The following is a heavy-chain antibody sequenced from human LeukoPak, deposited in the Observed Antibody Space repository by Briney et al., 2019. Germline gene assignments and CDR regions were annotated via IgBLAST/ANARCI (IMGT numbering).Heavy chain of an antibody. D-gene: IGHD6-13*01. CDR3: ASIAADAPYYYYYYMDV. V-gene: IGHV1-18*01. J-gene: IGHJ6*03. CDR2: ISAYNGNT. CDR1: VYTFTSYG. Sequence: ASVKVSCKASVYTFTSYGISWVRQAPGQGLEWMGWISAYNGNTNYAQKLQGRVTMTTDTSTSTAYMELRSLRSDDTAVYYCASIAADAPYYYYYYMDVWGKGTTVTVSS.